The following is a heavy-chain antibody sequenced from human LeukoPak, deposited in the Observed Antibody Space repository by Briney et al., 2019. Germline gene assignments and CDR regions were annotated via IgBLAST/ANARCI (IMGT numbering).Heavy chain of an antibody. CDR1: GGTFSSYA. D-gene: IGHD3-9*01. V-gene: IGHV1-69*04. CDR3: ARDPYYVILTGSRFDP. J-gene: IGHJ5*02. CDR2: IIPILGIA. Sequence: ASVKVSCKASGGTFSSYAISWVRQAPGQGLEWMGRIIPILGIANYAQKFQGRVTITADKSTSTAYMELSSLRSEDTAVYYCARDPYYVILTGSRFDPWGQGTLVTVSS.